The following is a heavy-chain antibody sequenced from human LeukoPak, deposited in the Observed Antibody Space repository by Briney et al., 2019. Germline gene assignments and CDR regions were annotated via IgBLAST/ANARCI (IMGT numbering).Heavy chain of an antibody. CDR2: INPNSGGT. CDR1: GYTFTSYD. CDR3: ARDLYGSGTFDI. V-gene: IGHV1-2*02. J-gene: IGHJ3*02. D-gene: IGHD3-10*01. Sequence: GASVKVSCKASGYTFTSYDINWVRQATGQGLEWMGWINPNSGGTNYAQKFQGRVTMTRDTSISTAYMELSRLRSDDTAVYYCARDLYGSGTFDIWGQGTMVTVSS.